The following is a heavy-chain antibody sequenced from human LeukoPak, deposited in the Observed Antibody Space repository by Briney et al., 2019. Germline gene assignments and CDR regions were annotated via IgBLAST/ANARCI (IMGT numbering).Heavy chain of an antibody. D-gene: IGHD5-18*01. Sequence: PGGSLRLSCAASGFTFSSYWMSWVRQAPGKGLEWLGEIHHSGKTNYNPSLKSRVNISLDKSKNHFSLRVDSVIAADTAIYYCARAPDTAIPYYYMDVWGKGTTVTVSS. CDR3: ARAPDTAIPYYYMDV. CDR2: IHHSGKT. CDR1: GFTFSSYW. V-gene: IGHV4-4*02. J-gene: IGHJ6*03.